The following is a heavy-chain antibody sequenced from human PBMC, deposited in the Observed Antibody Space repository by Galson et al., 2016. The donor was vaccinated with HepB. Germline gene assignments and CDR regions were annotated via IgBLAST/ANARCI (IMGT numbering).Heavy chain of an antibody. V-gene: IGHV5-51*01. D-gene: IGHD3-3*01. Sequence: QSGAEVTKPGESLKISCRGSGYTFDSYWIGWVRQMPGKGLEWMAIIYPGDFDIRYSPSFQGQVTISVDKSISTAYLQWSSLTASDTAMYYCARSLTGSYDFWGGIYNYYTMDVWGQWTTVIVS. CDR1: GYTFDSYW. J-gene: IGHJ6*02. CDR2: IYPGDFDI. CDR3: ARSLTGSYDFWGGIYNYYTMDV.